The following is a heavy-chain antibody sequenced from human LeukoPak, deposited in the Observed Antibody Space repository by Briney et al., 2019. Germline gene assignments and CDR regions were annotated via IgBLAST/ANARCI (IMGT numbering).Heavy chain of an antibody. Sequence: GESLKISCRGSGYSFTSYWIGWVRQMPGKGLEWMGIIYPGDSDTRYSPSFQGRVTISADTSISTAYLQWSSLKASDTAMYYCARREDSSGYYNFDYWGQGTLVTVSS. CDR3: ARREDSSGYYNFDY. CDR2: IYPGDSDT. CDR1: GYSFTSYW. J-gene: IGHJ4*02. V-gene: IGHV5-51*01. D-gene: IGHD3-22*01.